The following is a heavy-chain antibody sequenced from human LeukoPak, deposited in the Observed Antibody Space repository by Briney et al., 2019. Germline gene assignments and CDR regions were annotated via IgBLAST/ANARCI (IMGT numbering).Heavy chain of an antibody. CDR2: IRHDGSIK. D-gene: IGHD3-16*01. CDR1: GFIFSTYG. CDR3: AKDSLADIDY. Sequence: PGGPLRLSCAASGFIFSTYGMYWVRQAPGKGLGWVAFIRHDGSIKNYADSVKGRSTISRDNSKNTLYLQMNSLRAEDTAVYYCAKDSLADIDYWGQGTLVTVSS. J-gene: IGHJ4*02. V-gene: IGHV3-30*02.